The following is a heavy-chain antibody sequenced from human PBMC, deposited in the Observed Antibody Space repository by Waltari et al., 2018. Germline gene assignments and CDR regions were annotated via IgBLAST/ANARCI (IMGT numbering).Heavy chain of an antibody. Sequence: QVHLVQSGAEVKKPGASVKVSCKASGYPFIGYHMHWVRQAPVQGLEWMGWINPNTGNTNYGPKFQGRVTLTRDTPNTTAYMELSGLTSDDTAVYYCARDRWAAERPYKLLDPWGQGTQVTVSS. CDR1: GYPFIGYH. V-gene: IGHV1-2*02. D-gene: IGHD6-13*01. CDR2: INPNTGNT. J-gene: IGHJ5*02. CDR3: ARDRWAAERPYKLLDP.